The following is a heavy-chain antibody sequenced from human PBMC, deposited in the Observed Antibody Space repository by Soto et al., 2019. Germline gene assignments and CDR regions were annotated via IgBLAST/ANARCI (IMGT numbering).Heavy chain of an antibody. CDR3: ARLVVVVAAGWFDP. V-gene: IGHV4-4*02. J-gene: IGHJ5*02. D-gene: IGHD2-15*01. CDR1: GGSIDSPNW. Sequence: SETLSLTCAVSGGSIDSPNWWTWVRQPPGKRLEWIGEVHHSGSTNYNPSLNSRVTISVDTSKNQFSLKLSSVTAADTAVYYCARLVVVVAAGWFDPCGQGTLVTVSS. CDR2: VHHSGST.